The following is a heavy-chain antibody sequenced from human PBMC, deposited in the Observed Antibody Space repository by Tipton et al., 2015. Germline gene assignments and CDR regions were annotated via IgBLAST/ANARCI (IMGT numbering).Heavy chain of an antibody. CDR3: VRVGSGWGFDY. J-gene: IGHJ4*02. D-gene: IGHD6-19*01. V-gene: IGHV3-23*01. CDR2: LRGDDGST. CDR1: GFTFRRFV. Sequence: SLRLSCAASGFTFRRFVMSWVRQAPGKGLEWVSGLRGDDGSTYFADSVKGRFTISRDNAKNLLYLQMNSLRVEDTAVYYCVRVGSGWGFDYWGQGTLVTVSS.